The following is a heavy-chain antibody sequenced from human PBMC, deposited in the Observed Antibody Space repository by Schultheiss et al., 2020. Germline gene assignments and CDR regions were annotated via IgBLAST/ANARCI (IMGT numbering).Heavy chain of an antibody. J-gene: IGHJ3*02. CDR3: CIVVVVAAKGGAFDI. Sequence: GGSLRLSCAASGFTFSSYSMNWVRQAPGKGLEWVSYISSSSSTIYYADSVKGRFTISRDNAKNSLYLQMNSLRAEDTAVYYCCIVVVVAAKGGAFDIWGQGTMVNVSS. CDR2: ISSSSSTI. CDR1: GFTFSSYS. D-gene: IGHD2-15*01. V-gene: IGHV3-48*01.